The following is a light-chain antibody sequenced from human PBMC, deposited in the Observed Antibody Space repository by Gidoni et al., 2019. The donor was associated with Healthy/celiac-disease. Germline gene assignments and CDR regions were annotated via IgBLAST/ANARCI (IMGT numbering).Light chain of an antibody. CDR2: DVS. Sequence: SYVLPQPPSVSVAPGKTARITCGGNNSGSKSVHWYQQKPGQAPVLVVYDVSDWPSGIPERFSGSNSGNTATLTISRVEAGDEADYYCQVWDSSSDHVVFGGGTKLTVL. CDR1: NSGSKS. J-gene: IGLJ2*01. V-gene: IGLV3-21*03. CDR3: QVWDSSSDHVV.